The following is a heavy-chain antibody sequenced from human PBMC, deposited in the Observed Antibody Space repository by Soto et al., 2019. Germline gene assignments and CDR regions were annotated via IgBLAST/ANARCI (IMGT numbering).Heavy chain of an antibody. CDR3: ARCPIDHNWFDP. CDR2: IYETGST. J-gene: IGHJ5*02. D-gene: IGHD3-9*01. Sequence: QVQLQESGPRLVKPSETLSLTCSVSGSAITTYYWSWLRQSPGKGLEWIGHIYETGSTTYNPSLKGRVTIQVDTSNKQFSLRLSAVTAADTAVYYCARCPIDHNWFDPWGQGTLVTVSS. CDR1: GSAITTYY. V-gene: IGHV4-59*01.